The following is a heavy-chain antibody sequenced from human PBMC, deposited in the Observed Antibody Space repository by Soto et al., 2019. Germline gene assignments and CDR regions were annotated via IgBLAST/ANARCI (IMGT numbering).Heavy chain of an antibody. D-gene: IGHD1-1*01. J-gene: IGHJ3*01. Sequence: DVQLVESGGGLIQPGESLRLSCAAFGLTISGKKYVAWVRQAPGKGLAWVSALCDVDGSFYADSVTGRFTTSSDSSKTTVYLQMHALRPDDTALYYCATWHEREHAFDVWGQGTTVTISS. CDR3: ATWHEREHAFDV. CDR1: GLTISGKKY. CDR2: LCDVDGS. V-gene: IGHV3-53*01.